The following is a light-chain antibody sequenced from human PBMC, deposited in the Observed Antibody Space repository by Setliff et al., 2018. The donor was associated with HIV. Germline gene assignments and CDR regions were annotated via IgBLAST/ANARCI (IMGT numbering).Light chain of an antibody. V-gene: IGLV2-14*03. CDR2: DVS. Sequence: ALAQPASVSGSPGQSITISCIGTSSDVGGYDFVSWYQQRPGKAPKLTIFDVSERPSGVSHRFSGSKSGNTASLTISGLQAEDEADYYCSSYTSSSSYVFGTGTKVTVL. J-gene: IGLJ1*01. CDR1: SSDVGGYDF. CDR3: SSYTSSSSYV.